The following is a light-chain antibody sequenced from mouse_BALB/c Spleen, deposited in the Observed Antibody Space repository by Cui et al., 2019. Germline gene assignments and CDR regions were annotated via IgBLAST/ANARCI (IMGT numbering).Light chain of an antibody. CDR3: EQRSSYAWT. J-gene: IGKJ1*01. CDR1: SSISY. Sequence: QIVLTPLPAIFSASLGGESALTCSASSSISYSHWYQQKAGTSPKHLNYSTSDLASGVPSRFSGSGSGTLSSLTISSVEAEDGADYDCEQRSSYAWTFGGGTKLEIK. V-gene: IGKV4-80*01. CDR2: STS.